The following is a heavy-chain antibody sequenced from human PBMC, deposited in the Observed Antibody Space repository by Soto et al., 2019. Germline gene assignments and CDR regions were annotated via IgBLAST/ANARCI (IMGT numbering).Heavy chain of an antibody. CDR1: GYTFSNFW. CDR2: IYPGDQET. J-gene: IGHJ4*02. V-gene: IGHV5-51*01. Sequence: PGESLKISCQCSGYTFSNFWIGWVRQLPGQGLEWMGIIYPGDQETRYSPSFLGKVTISAETSINTAYLQWSSLEASDSAFYFCARSPRSSPYFDFWGQGALVTVSS. CDR3: ARSPRSSPYFDF. D-gene: IGHD6-13*01.